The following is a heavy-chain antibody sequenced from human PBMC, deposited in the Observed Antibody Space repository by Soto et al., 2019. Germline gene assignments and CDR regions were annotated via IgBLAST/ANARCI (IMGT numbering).Heavy chain of an antibody. J-gene: IGHJ5*02. Sequence: SVKVSCKTSEDTFSIYTLSWVRQAPGQGLVWMGRVLPFLDVTTYSQRFQGRVTITAGRSTTTAYMELSSLTFEDTAVYYCARNRKNSNCPNCHAWGPGTLVTVSS. V-gene: IGHV1-69*02. D-gene: IGHD6-13*01. CDR3: ARNRKNSNCPNCHA. CDR2: VLPFLDVT. CDR1: EDTFSIYT.